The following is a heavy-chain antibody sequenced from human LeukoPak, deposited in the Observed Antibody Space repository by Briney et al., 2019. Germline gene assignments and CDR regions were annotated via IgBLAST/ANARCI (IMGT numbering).Heavy chain of an antibody. CDR3: AKDTSSRFPY. Sequence: GGSLRLSCAASGFTFNSYEMNWVRQAPGKGLVWVSRIDSDGSITIYADSVKGRFTISRDNAKDTLFLQMNSLRADDTAVYYCAKDTSSRFPYWGQGALVTVSS. CDR1: GFTFNSYE. J-gene: IGHJ4*02. D-gene: IGHD2-21*01. CDR2: IDSDGSIT. V-gene: IGHV3-74*01.